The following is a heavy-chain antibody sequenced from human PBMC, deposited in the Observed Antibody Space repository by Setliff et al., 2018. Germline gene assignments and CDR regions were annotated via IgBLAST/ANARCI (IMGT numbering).Heavy chain of an antibody. V-gene: IGHV1-69*05. CDR2: TIPMFGSA. CDR1: GGTFRSYG. Sequence: SVKVSCQASGGTFRSYGISWVRQAPGQGLEWMGGTIPMFGSANYAQKFQGRVTIITDEFTGTAYMELSSLRTEDTAVYYCAREGVDIRSSTDYRYYMDVWGKGTTVTVSS. CDR3: AREGVDIRSSTDYRYYMDV. D-gene: IGHD5-12*01. J-gene: IGHJ6*03.